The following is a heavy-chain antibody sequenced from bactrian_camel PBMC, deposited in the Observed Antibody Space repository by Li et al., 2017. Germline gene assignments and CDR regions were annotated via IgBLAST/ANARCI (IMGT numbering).Heavy chain of an antibody. CDR2: FRDNGDT. CDR3: ARRMVKTMACQGY. CDR1: ALTDISKC. J-gene: IGHJ4*01. Sequence: HVQLVESGGGSVQAGESLRISCVWSALTDISKCMAWYRQGSYECELISSFRDNGDTYYADSVKGRFTMSREGTANTIYLRMSSQTPEGTAMYYCARRMVKTMACQGYWGRGTQVTVS. D-gene: IGHD3*01. V-gene: IGHV3S55*01.